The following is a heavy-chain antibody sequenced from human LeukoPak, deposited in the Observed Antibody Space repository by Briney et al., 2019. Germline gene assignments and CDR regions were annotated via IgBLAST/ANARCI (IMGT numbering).Heavy chain of an antibody. Sequence: GGSLRLSCAASGFGFSSYDMSWVRQAPGKGLEWVSVISGSVSGFGSPTKYADSVKGRFTISRDNSKKTLYLQMNSLRAEDTAVYYCAKGKINHNGAFDIWGQGTVVTVSS. CDR1: GFGFSSYD. J-gene: IGHJ3*02. V-gene: IGHV3-23*01. D-gene: IGHD2-8*01. CDR2: ISGSVSGFGSPT. CDR3: AKGKINHNGAFDI.